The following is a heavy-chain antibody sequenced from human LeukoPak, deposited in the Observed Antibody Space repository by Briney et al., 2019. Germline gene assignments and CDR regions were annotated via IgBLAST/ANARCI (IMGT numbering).Heavy chain of an antibody. CDR1: GYIFSDYY. J-gene: IGHJ4*02. CDR3: AREEGYSSSWYHFDY. D-gene: IGHD6-13*01. V-gene: IGHV1-2*02. CDR2: INPNSGGT. Sequence: ASVKVSCKASGYIFSDYYIHWVRQAPGQGLEWMGWINPNSGGTNYAQKFQGRVTMTRDTSINTAYMELSRLRSDDTAVYYCAREEGYSSSWYHFDYWGQGTLVTVSS.